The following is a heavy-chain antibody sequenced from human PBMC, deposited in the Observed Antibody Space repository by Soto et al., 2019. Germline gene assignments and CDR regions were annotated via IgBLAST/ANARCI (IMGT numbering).Heavy chain of an antibody. D-gene: IGHD5-12*01. V-gene: IGHV1-2*04. Sequence: ASVKVSCKASGYTFTGYYMHWVRQAPGQGLEWMGWINPNSGGTNYAQKFQGWVTTTRDTSISTAYMELSRLRSDDTAVYYCARDSMVATFGYWGQGTLVTVSS. CDR3: ARDSMVATFGY. J-gene: IGHJ4*02. CDR1: GYTFTGYY. CDR2: INPNSGGT.